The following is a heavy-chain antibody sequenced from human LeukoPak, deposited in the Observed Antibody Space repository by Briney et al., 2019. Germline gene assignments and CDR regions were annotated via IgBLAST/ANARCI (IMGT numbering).Heavy chain of an antibody. CDR2: IYYSGST. V-gene: IGHV4-30-4*01. D-gene: IGHD3-22*01. J-gene: IGHJ3*02. CDR3: ASGPLYYYDSSGPGGAFDI. CDR1: GGSISSGDYS. Sequence: SQTLSLTCTVSGGSISSGDYSWSWIRQPPGKGLEWIGYIYYSGSTYYNPSLKSRVTISVDTSRNQFSLKLSSVTAADTAVYYCASGPLYYYDSSGPGGAFDIWGQGTMVTVSS.